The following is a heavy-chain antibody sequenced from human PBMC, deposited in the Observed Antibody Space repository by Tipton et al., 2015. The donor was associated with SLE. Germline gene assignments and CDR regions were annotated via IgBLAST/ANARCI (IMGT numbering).Heavy chain of an antibody. CDR1: GGSISTTSYH. D-gene: IGHD3-10*01. V-gene: IGHV4-61*02. CDR3: AREDYFGTGIWP. CDR2: IYTSGGT. Sequence: TLSLTCTVSGGSISTTSYHWSWIRQPAGRGLEWIGRIYTSGGTNYNPSLKSRVTISVDTSKNQFSLKLTSVVAADTGVYFCAREDYFGTGIWPWGQGTLVTVSS. J-gene: IGHJ1*01.